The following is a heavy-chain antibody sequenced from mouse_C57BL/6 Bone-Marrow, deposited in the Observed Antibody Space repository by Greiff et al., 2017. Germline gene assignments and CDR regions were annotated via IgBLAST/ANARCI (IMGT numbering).Heavy chain of an antibody. J-gene: IGHJ4*01. CDR1: GYSFTDYN. V-gene: IGHV1-39*01. Sequence: VQLKQSGPELVKPGASVKISCKASGYSFTDYNMNWVKQSNGKSLEWIGVINPNYGTTSYNQKFKGKATLTVDQSSSTAYMQLNSLTSEDSAVYYCASPNYYGKDYAMDYWGQGTSVTVSS. CDR2: INPNYGTT. D-gene: IGHD2-1*01. CDR3: ASPNYYGKDYAMDY.